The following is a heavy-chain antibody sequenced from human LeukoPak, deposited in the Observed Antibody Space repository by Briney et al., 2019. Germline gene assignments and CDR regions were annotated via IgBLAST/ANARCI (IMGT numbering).Heavy chain of an antibody. CDR2: TYYRSKWNS. Sequence: SQTLSLTCAISGDSVSSKSAAWTWLRQSPSRGLEWLGRTYYRSKWNSDYAVSVKSRITINPDTSKNQVSLQLKSVTPEDTAVYYCTRSRADLDYWGQGTLVIVSS. CDR1: GDSVSSKSAA. D-gene: IGHD3/OR15-3a*01. J-gene: IGHJ4*02. V-gene: IGHV6-1*01. CDR3: TRSRADLDY.